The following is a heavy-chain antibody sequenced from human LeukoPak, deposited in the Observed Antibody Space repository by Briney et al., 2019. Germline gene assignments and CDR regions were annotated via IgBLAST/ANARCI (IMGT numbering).Heavy chain of an antibody. CDR3: AKAFREYGSSTYSSFDI. D-gene: IGHD6-13*01. Sequence: GGSLRLSCAAYGFTFSSYAMSWVRQAPGKGLQWVSTITGTTHYAHSVRGRFTISRDNSKNILYLQMNSLSTEDTAIYYCAKAFREYGSSTYSSFDIWGQGTMVTVSS. CDR2: ITGTT. V-gene: IGHV3-23*01. J-gene: IGHJ3*02. CDR1: GFTFSSYA.